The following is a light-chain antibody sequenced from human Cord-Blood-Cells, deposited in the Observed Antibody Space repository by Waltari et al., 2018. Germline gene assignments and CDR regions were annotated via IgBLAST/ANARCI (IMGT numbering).Light chain of an antibody. CDR1: QSVSSN. V-gene: IGKV3-15*01. CDR2: GAS. J-gene: IGKJ2*01. CDR3: QQYNNWPPDT. Sequence: TLSCRASQSVSSNLAWYQQKPGQAPRLLIYGASTRATGIPARFSGSGSGTEFTLTISSLQSEDFAVYYCQQYNNWPPDTFGQGTKLEIK.